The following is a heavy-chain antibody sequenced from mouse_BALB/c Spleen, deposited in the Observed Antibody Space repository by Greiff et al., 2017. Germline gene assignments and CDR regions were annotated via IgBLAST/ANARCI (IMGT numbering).Heavy chain of an antibody. D-gene: IGHD1-2*01. CDR1: GFSLTSYG. Sequence: QVQLKESGPGLVAPSQSLSITCTVSGFSLTSYGVHWVRQPPGKGLEWLGVIWAGGSTNYNSALMSRLSISKDNSKSQVFLKMNSLQTDDTAMYYCARDIHYYGYWCAYWGQGTLVTVSA. CDR3: ARDIHYYGYWCAY. CDR2: IWAGGST. J-gene: IGHJ3*01. V-gene: IGHV2-9*02.